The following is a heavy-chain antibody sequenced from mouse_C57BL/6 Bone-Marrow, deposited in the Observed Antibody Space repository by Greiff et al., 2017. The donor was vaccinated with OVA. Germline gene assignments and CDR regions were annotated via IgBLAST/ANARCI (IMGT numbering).Heavy chain of an antibody. CDR1: GYTFTSYG. CDR2: IYPRSGNT. D-gene: IGHD4-1*01. J-gene: IGHJ1*03. Sequence: QVQLQQSGAELARPGASVKLSCKASGYTFTSYGISWVKQRTGQGLEWIGEIYPRSGNTYYNEKFKCKATLTADKSSSTAYMELRSLTSEDSAVYFCARLNWDRRYFDVWGTGTTVTVSS. V-gene: IGHV1-81*01. CDR3: ARLNWDRRYFDV.